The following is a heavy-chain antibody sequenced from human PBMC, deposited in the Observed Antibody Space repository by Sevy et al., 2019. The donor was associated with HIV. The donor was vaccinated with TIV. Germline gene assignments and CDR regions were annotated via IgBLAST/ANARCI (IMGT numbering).Heavy chain of an antibody. CDR3: AKDKLLDAFDI. CDR1: GYTFSDNY. J-gene: IGHJ3*02. Sequence: ASVKVSCKASGYTFSDNYMHWVRQAPGQGLEWVGRINPRPGDTKYAQKFQGRVTVTRDTSISTAYMELSRLTSDDTAIYYCAKDKLLDAFDIWGQRTRVTVS. CDR2: INPRPGDT. V-gene: IGHV1-2*06. D-gene: IGHD2-15*01.